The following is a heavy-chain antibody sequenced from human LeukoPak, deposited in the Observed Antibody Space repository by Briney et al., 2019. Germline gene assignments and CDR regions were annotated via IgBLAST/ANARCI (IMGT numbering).Heavy chain of an antibody. CDR3: AREEFGGYSGYDLGY. V-gene: IGHV4-30-4*01. D-gene: IGHD5-12*01. Sequence: SQTLSLTCTVSGGSISSGDYYWSWIRQPPGKGLEWIGYIYYSGSTYYNPSLKSRVTISVDTSKNQFSLKLSSVTAADTAVYYCAREEFGGYSGYDLGYWGQGTLVTVSS. CDR2: IYYSGST. J-gene: IGHJ4*02. CDR1: GGSISSGDYY.